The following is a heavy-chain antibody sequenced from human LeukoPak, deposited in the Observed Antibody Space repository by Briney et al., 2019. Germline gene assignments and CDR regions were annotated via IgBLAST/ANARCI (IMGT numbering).Heavy chain of an antibody. Sequence: GGSLRLSCGASGFTFSSYGMHWVRQAPGKGLEWVAFIRYDESNKYYADSVKGRFTISRDNSKNTLYLQMNSLRVEDTAVYYCAKDQFDTRFDYWGQGTLVTVSS. J-gene: IGHJ4*02. D-gene: IGHD3-22*01. CDR1: GFTFSSYG. CDR3: AKDQFDTRFDY. CDR2: IRYDESNK. V-gene: IGHV3-30*02.